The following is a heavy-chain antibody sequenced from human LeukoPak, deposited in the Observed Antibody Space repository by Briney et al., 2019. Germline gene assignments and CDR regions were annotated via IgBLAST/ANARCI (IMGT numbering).Heavy chain of an antibody. D-gene: IGHD5-24*01. CDR2: FYYSWKN. CDR3: ARGRDGHTTNWFDP. Sequence: PSETLSLTCTVSGCSINSYYWSWIRQPPGKGLEWVGYFYYSWKNKNNPSLKSRVTISVETSKNQSSLKISSVTAADTAVYYCARGRDGHTTNWFDPWGQGTLVTVSS. CDR1: GCSINSYY. J-gene: IGHJ5*02. V-gene: IGHV4-59*01.